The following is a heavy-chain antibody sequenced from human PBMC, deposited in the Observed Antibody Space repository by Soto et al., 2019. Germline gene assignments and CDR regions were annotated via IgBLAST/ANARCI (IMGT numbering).Heavy chain of an antibody. CDR1: GFTFSSYW. CDR2: TRQDGGQE. CDR3: ARYPNPTVAGLPFDL. D-gene: IGHD6-19*01. Sequence: LRLSCAASGFTFSSYWMSWVRQAPGKGLEWVAHTRQDGGQEYYVDSVKGRFTISRDNAKNSLYLQMNSLRVEDTAVYYCARYPNPTVAGLPFDLWGQGTLVTVSS. V-gene: IGHV3-7*03. J-gene: IGHJ4*02.